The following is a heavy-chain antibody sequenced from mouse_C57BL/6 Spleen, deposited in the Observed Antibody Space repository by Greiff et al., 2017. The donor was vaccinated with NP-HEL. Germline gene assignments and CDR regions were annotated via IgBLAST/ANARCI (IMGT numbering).Heavy chain of an antibody. D-gene: IGHD4-1*01. CDR2: IDPENGDT. J-gene: IGHJ2*01. CDR1: GFNIKDDY. CDR3: TPTGTNFDY. V-gene: IGHV14-4*01. Sequence: VQLQQSGAELVRPGASVKLSCTASGFNIKDDYMHWVKQRPEQGLEWIGWIDPENGDTEYASKFQGKATITADTSSNTAYLQLSSLTSEDTAVYYCTPTGTNFDYWGQGTTLTVSS.